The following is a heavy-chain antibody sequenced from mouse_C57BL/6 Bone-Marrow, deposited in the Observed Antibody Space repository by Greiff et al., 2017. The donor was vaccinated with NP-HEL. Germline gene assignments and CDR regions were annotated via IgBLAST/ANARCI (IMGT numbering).Heavy chain of an antibody. J-gene: IGHJ2*01. V-gene: IGHV7-3*01. D-gene: IGHD1-1*01. CDR1: GFTFTDYY. CDR3: ARSSGSSPYYFDY. CDR2: IRNKANGYTT. Sequence: EVKVVESGGGLVQPGGSLSLSCAASGFTFTDYYMSWVRQPPGKALEWLGFIRNKANGYTTEYSASVKGRFTISRDNSQSILYLQMNALRAEDSATYYCARSSGSSPYYFDYWGQGTTLTVSS.